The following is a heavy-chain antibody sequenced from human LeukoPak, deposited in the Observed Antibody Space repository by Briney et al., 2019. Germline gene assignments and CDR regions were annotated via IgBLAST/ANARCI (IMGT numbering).Heavy chain of an antibody. Sequence: GGSLILSCAASGFTFSSYTMNWVRQAPGKGLEWVAVISYHGSDKDYADPVKGRFSISRDNPKNTVYLQMNSLRVEDTAVYYCARDHGGNRPNAFDIWGQGTMVTVSS. V-gene: IGHV3-30-3*01. CDR3: ARDHGGNRPNAFDI. J-gene: IGHJ3*02. CDR2: ISYHGSDK. D-gene: IGHD4-23*01. CDR1: GFTFSSYT.